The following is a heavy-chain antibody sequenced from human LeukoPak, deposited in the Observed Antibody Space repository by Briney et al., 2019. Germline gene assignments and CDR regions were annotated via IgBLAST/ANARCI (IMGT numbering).Heavy chain of an antibody. V-gene: IGHV1-69*13. CDR2: IIPIFGTA. J-gene: IGHJ3*02. D-gene: IGHD3-10*01. CDR1: GGTFSSYA. CDR3: ARAITMVRGRNAFDI. Sequence: ASVKVSCKASGGTFSSYAISWVRQAPGQGLEWMGGIIPIFGTANYAQKFQGRVTITADESTSTAYMELSSLRSEDTAVYYCARAITMVRGRNAFDIWGQGTMVTVSS.